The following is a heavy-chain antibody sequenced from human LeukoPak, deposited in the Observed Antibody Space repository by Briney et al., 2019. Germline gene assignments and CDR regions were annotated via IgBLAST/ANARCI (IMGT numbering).Heavy chain of an antibody. CDR2: VRFDGSNK. J-gene: IGHJ4*02. D-gene: IGHD3-9*01. V-gene: IGHV3-30*02. CDR3: AKEADFDWLSYYFDY. Sequence: YPGGSLRLSCAASGFTLSRYGMHWVRQAPGKGLEWVAFVRFDGSNKYYADSVKGRFTISRDNSKNTLYLQMNSLRTEDTAVYYCAKEADFDWLSYYFDYWGQGTLVTVSS. CDR1: GFTLSRYG.